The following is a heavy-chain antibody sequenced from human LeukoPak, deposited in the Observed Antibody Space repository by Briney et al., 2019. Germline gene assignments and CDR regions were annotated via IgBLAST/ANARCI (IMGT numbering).Heavy chain of an antibody. D-gene: IGHD3-10*01. J-gene: IGHJ4*02. V-gene: IGHV3-30*02. CDR3: AKATMVRGVTPFDY. CDR2: IRYDGSNK. Sequence: GGSLRLSCAASGFTFSSYGMHWVRQAPGKGPEWVAFIRYDGSNKYYADSVKGRFTISRDNSKNTLYLQMNSLRAEDTAVYYCAKATMVRGVTPFDYWGQGTLVTVSS. CDR1: GFTFSSYG.